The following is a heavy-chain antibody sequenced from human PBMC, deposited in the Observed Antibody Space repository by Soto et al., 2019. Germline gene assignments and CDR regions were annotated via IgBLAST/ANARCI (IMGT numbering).Heavy chain of an antibody. CDR3: ERDKHYEYYFIGGSCYSAAFDI. D-gene: IGHD2-15*01. J-gene: IGHJ3*02. CDR2: IKQDGSEK. V-gene: IGHV3-7*01. CDR1: GFTFSSYW. Sequence: PGGSLRLSCAASGFTFSSYWMSWVRQAPGKGLEWVANIKQDGSEKYYVDSVKGRFTISRDNAKNSLYLQMNSLRAEDTAVYYCERDKHYEYYFIGGSCYSAAFDIWRQGIMVTVS.